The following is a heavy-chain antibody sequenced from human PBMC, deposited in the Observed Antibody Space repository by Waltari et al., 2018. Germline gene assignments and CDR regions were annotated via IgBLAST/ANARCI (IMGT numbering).Heavy chain of an antibody. CDR1: GFTFSSYS. D-gene: IGHD5-12*01. CDR2: ISGSSGTR. J-gene: IGHJ3*02. Sequence: EVQLVESGGGLLQPGGSLRLSCAASGFTFSSYSMNWVRQAPGKGLEWVSYISGSSGTRLYADSVKGRFTISRDNAKNSLYRQMNSLGAEDTAVYYCARVPGYGRGALDNWGQGTMVTVSS. V-gene: IGHV3-48*01. CDR3: ARVPGYGRGALDN.